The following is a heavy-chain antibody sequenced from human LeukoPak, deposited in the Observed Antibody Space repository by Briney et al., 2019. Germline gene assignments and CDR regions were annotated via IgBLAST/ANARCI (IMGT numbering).Heavy chain of an antibody. J-gene: IGHJ4*02. CDR2: ISYDGSNK. D-gene: IGHD3-22*01. CDR1: GFTFSSYA. Sequence: PGGPLRLSCAASGFTFSSYAMHWVRQAPGKGLEWVAVISYDGSNKYYADSVKGRFTISRDNSKNTLYLQMNSLRAEDTAVYYCAREVYYDSSGNPGDFDYWGQGTLVTVSS. CDR3: AREVYYDSSGNPGDFDY. V-gene: IGHV3-30-3*01.